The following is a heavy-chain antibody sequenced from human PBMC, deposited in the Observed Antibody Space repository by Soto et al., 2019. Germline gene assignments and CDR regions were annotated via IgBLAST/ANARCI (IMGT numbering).Heavy chain of an antibody. Sequence: ASVKVSCKASGYTFTGYDMHWVRRAPGQGLEWMGWINPNSGGTNYAQKFQGWVTMTRDTSISTAYMELSRLRSDDTAVYYCARDGGNSGSLGMDVWGQGTTVTVS. D-gene: IGHD1-7*01. J-gene: IGHJ6*02. V-gene: IGHV1-2*04. CDR3: ARDGGNSGSLGMDV. CDR1: GYTFTGYD. CDR2: INPNSGGT.